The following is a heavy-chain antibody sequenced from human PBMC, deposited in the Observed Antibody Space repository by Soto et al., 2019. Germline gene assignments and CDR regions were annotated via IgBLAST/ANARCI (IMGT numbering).Heavy chain of an antibody. CDR3: ARGIVTHARDDSSSSRYYYYGMDV. Sequence: SVKVSCKASGGTFSSYAISWVRRAPGQGLEWMGGIIPIFGTANYAQKFQGRVTITADKSTSTAYMELSSLRSEDTAVYYCARGIVTHARDDSSSSRYYYYGMDVWGQGTTVTVSS. J-gene: IGHJ6*02. V-gene: IGHV1-69*06. D-gene: IGHD6-6*01. CDR2: IIPIFGTA. CDR1: GGTFSSYA.